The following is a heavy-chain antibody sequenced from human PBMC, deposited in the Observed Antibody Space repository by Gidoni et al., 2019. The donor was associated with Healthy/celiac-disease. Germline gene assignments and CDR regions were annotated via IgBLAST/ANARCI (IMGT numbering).Heavy chain of an antibody. CDR3: ARLGDGVQGAPYWYFDL. Sequence: EVQLVQSGAEVKKPGESLKISCKGSGYSFTSYWIGWVRQMPGKGLEWMGIIYPGDSDTRYRPSIQGQVTISADKSIRTAYLQWSSLKASDTAMYYCARLGDGVQGAPYWYFDLWGRGTLVTVSS. D-gene: IGHD3-10*01. CDR1: GYSFTSYW. V-gene: IGHV5-51*01. CDR2: IYPGDSDT. J-gene: IGHJ2*01.